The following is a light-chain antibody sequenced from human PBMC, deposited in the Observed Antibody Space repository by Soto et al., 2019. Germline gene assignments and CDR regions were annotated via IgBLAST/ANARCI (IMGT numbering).Light chain of an antibody. CDR3: SSYTSSSTPLV. Sequence: QSALTQPASVSGSPGQSITISCTGTSSDVGGYNYVSWYQQHPGKAPKLMIYDVTNRPSGVSNRFSGSKSGNTASLTISGLQAEDGADYYCSSYTSSSTPLVFGGGTKLPS. CDR2: DVT. CDR1: SSDVGGYNY. J-gene: IGLJ3*02. V-gene: IGLV2-14*01.